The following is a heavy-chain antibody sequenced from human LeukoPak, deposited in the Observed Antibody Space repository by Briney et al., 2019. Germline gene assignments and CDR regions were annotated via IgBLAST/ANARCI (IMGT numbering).Heavy chain of an antibody. CDR1: GYAFTGYY. J-gene: IGHJ4*02. CDR3: ARGGLGYDSSGYNYYFDY. Sequence: ASVKVSCKASGYAFTGYYMHWVRQAPGQGLEWMGWINPNSGGTNYAQKFQGWVTMTRDTSISTAYMELSRLRSDDTAVYYCARGGLGYDSSGYNYYFDYWGQGTLVTVSS. CDR2: INPNSGGT. V-gene: IGHV1-2*04. D-gene: IGHD3-22*01.